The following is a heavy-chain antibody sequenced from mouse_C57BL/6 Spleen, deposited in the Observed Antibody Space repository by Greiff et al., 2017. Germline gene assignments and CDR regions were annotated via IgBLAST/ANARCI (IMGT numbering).Heavy chain of an antibody. CDR3: ARGKGSSGYWFAY. V-gene: IGHV3-1*01. CDR2: ISYSGST. Sequence: ESGPGMVKPSQSLSLTCTVTGYSITSGYDWHWIRHFPGNKLEWMGYISYSGSTNYNPSLKSRISITHDTSKNHFFLKLHSVTTEDTATDYCARGKGSSGYWFAYWGQGTLVTVSA. J-gene: IGHJ3*01. CDR1: GYSITSGYD. D-gene: IGHD3-2*02.